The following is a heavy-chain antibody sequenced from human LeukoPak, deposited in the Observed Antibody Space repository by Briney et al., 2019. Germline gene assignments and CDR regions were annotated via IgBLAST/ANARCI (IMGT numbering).Heavy chain of an antibody. Sequence: SVKVSCKASGGTFSSYTISWVRQAPGQGLGWMGRIIPILGIANYAQKFQGRVTITADKSTSTAYMELSSLRSEDTAVYYCARRCSSTSCYGGGICYFDYWGQGTLVTVSS. CDR3: ARRCSSTSCYGGGICYFDY. CDR1: GGTFSSYT. V-gene: IGHV1-69*02. CDR2: IIPILGIA. D-gene: IGHD2-2*01. J-gene: IGHJ4*02.